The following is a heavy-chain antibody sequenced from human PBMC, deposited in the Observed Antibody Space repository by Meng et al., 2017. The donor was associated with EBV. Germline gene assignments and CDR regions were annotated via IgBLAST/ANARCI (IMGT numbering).Heavy chain of an antibody. CDR1: GFYFSTRGVG. V-gene: IGHV2-5*01. D-gene: IGHD6-6*01. CDR3: AHIIAARPFDY. Sequence: QTTLKETGLTVVTPHRTLTLTCTSCGFYFSTRGVGVGWIRQTPGKALEWLALIYWYDDKRYSPSLKSRLTITKDTSKNQVVLTMTNMDTVDAATYYCAHIIAARPFDYWGQGTLVTVSS. J-gene: IGHJ4*02. CDR2: IYWYDDK.